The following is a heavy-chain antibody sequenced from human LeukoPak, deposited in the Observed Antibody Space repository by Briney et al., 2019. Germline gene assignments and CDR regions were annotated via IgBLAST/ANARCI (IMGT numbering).Heavy chain of an antibody. J-gene: IGHJ6*03. CDR1: GGSISNYY. V-gene: IGHV4-59*01. CDR3: ARASVTYYYYYYMDV. Sequence: PSETLSLTCTVSGGSISNYYWTWIRQPPGKGLEWIGYIHYSGSTNYNPSLKSRVTISVDTSKNQFSLKLSSVTAADTAVYYCARASVTYYYYYYMDVWGKGTTVTVSS. D-gene: IGHD4-11*01. CDR2: IHYSGST.